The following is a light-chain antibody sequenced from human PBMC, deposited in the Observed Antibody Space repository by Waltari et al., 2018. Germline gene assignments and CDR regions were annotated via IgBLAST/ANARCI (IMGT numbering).Light chain of an antibody. CDR3: SSDTSSSTGI. J-gene: IGLJ2*01. CDR2: EVY. CDR1: SSDIGGYNF. Sequence: QSALTQPASVSGSPGQSITISCTGTSSDIGGYNFVSWYQQHPGKVPKLIIYEVYNRPSGVSFPFSGSQSGNTASLTIPGLQAEDEADYYCSSDTSSSTGIFGGGTKLTVL. V-gene: IGLV2-14*01.